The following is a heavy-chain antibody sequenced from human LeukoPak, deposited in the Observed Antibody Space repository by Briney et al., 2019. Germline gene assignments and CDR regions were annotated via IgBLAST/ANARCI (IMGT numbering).Heavy chain of an antibody. V-gene: IGHV3-23*01. D-gene: IGHD6-13*01. CDR3: AKDRLHSTSWYHFDY. CDR1: GFTFSNYA. J-gene: IGHJ4*02. CDR2: ISGSGGST. Sequence: GGSLRPSCAASGFTFSNYAMTWVRQAPGKGLEWVSAISGSGGSTYYADSVKGRFTISRDNSKNTLYLQMNSLRAEDTAVYYCAKDRLHSTSWYHFDYWGQGTLATVSS.